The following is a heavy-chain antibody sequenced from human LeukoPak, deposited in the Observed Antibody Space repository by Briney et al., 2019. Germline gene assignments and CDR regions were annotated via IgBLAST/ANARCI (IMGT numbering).Heavy chain of an antibody. J-gene: IGHJ4*02. Sequence: GGSLRLSCAASGFTFSSYAMHWVRQAPGKGLEWVAVISYDGSNKYFADSVKGRFTISRDTSKNTLYLQMNSLRAEDTAVYYCARETGSAVGSTDLDYWGQGTLVTVSS. V-gene: IGHV3-30-3*01. D-gene: IGHD4-17*01. CDR1: GFTFSSYA. CDR3: ARETGSAVGSTDLDY. CDR2: ISYDGSNK.